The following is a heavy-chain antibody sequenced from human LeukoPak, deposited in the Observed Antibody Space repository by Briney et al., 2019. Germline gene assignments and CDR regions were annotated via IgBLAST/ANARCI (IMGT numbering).Heavy chain of an antibody. CDR1: GYTFTSYY. CDR3: ARNIWFGESADAFDI. CDR2: INPSGGST. D-gene: IGHD3-10*01. J-gene: IGHJ3*02. Sequence: ASVKASCKASGYTFTSYYMHWVRQAPGQGLEWMGIINPSGGSTSYAQKFQGRVTMTRDMSTSTVYMELSRLRSDDTAMYYCARNIWFGESADAFDIWGQGTMVTVSS. V-gene: IGHV1-46*01.